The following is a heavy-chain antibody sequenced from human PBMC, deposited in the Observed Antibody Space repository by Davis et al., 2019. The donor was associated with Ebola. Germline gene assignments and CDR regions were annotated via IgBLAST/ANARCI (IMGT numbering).Heavy chain of an antibody. CDR3: ARQPLWFGQNYFEY. CDR2: IYSAGTT. J-gene: IGHJ4*02. D-gene: IGHD3-10*01. Sequence: GDSLKISCAVSVYTVSSNYMSWVRQAPGKGLEWVSVIYSAGTTYYADSVKGRFTISRDNSKNMLYLQMNSLRAEDTAVYYCARQPLWFGQNYFEYWGRGTLVTVSS. V-gene: IGHV3-53*01. CDR1: VYTVSSNY.